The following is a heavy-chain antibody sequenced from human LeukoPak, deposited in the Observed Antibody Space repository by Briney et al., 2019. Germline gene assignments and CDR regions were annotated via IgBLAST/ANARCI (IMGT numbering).Heavy chain of an antibody. CDR3: ARYFDWTKRGFDP. V-gene: IGHV1-18*01. CDR1: GYTFTSYG. Sequence: ASVKVSCKASGYTFTSYGISWVRQAPGQGPEWMGWISVYNDHTNYAQKLQGRVTMTTDTSTSTAYMELRSLRSDDTAVYYCARYFDWTKRGFDPWGQGTLVTVSS. CDR2: ISVYNDHT. D-gene: IGHD3-9*01. J-gene: IGHJ5*02.